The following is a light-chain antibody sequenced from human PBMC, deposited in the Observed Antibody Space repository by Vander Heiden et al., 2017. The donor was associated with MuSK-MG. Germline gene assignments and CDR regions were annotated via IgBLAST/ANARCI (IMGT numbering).Light chain of an antibody. V-gene: IGKV1-5*03. J-gene: IGKJ2*01. CDR1: QSISSW. CDR3: QQYNSYLYT. Sequence: DIQMTQSPSTLSASVGDRVTITCRASQSISSWLAWYQQKPGKAPKLLIYKAFSLESGVPSRFSGSGSGTEFTLTISSLQPDDFATYYCQQYNSYLYTFGQGTKLEIK. CDR2: KAF.